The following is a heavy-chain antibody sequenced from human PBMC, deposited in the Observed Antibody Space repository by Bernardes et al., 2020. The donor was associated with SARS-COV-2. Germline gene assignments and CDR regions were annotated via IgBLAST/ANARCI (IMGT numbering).Heavy chain of an antibody. V-gene: IGHV7-4-1*02. D-gene: IGHD3-9*01. Sequence: ASVKVSCEASGYTFASYTLNWVRQAPGQGLEWMGWVDTNTGNPTYAQGFTGRFVFSLDTSVSTAYLQISSLKAEDTAVYYCARDGGDFDWFKKIKWFDPWGQGTLVTVSS. CDR1: GYTFASYT. J-gene: IGHJ5*02. CDR2: VDTNTGNP. CDR3: ARDGGDFDWFKKIKWFDP.